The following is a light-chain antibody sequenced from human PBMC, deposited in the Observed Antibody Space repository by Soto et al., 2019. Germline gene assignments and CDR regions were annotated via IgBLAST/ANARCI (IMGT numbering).Light chain of an antibody. CDR2: GAS. J-gene: IGKJ1*01. CDR1: QVINNW. Sequence: DIQVTQSPSSVSASVGDRVTITCRASQVINNWLAWYQQKPGKAPEVLISGASSLQSGVPSRFSGSGSGTDFTLTINSLQPEDFATYYCQQTKIFPVTFGQGTKVEIK. V-gene: IGKV1-12*01. CDR3: QQTKIFPVT.